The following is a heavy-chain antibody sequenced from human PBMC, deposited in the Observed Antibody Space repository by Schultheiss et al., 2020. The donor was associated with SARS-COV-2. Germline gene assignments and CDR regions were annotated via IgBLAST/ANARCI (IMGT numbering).Heavy chain of an antibody. Sequence: SETLSLTCTVSGGSISSSSYYWGWIRQPPGKGLEWIGYIYYSGSTYYNPSLKSRVTISVDTSKNQFSLKLSSVTAADTAVYFCARVGGDFDALDIWGQGTMVTVSS. V-gene: IGHV4-39*07. CDR3: ARVGGDFDALDI. CDR2: IYYSGST. D-gene: IGHD2-21*01. J-gene: IGHJ3*02. CDR1: GGSISSSSYY.